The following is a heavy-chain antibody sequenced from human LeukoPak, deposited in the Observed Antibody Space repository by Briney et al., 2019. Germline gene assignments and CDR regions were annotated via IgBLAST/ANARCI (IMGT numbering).Heavy chain of an antibody. D-gene: IGHD3-22*01. J-gene: IGHJ4*02. Sequence: GGSLRLSYAASGFTVSSYGMTWVRQAPGKGPEGVSLISGSGGNTYYEDSVKGRVTISQEDSNNTLYLQMNRLRAEDTPVYYCAKGPQLGSGSHPDYWGQGTLVTVSS. CDR1: GFTVSSYG. CDR2: ISGSGGNT. CDR3: AKGPQLGSGSHPDY. V-gene: IGHV3-23*01.